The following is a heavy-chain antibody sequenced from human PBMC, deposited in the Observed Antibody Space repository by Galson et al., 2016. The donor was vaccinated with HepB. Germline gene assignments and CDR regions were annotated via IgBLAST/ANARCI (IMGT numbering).Heavy chain of an antibody. J-gene: IGHJ5*02. V-gene: IGHV4-61*03. CDR3: ARGHDYCPTNWFDP. CDR2: SYHSGST. D-gene: IGHD2-15*01. CDR1: GGSVSSGSFY. Sequence: SETLSLTCNVSGGSVSSGSFYWTWIRKPPGKGLEWLGYSYHSGSTRYSPSLEGRLTISLDTSKNHLSLKLTSVTAADTAAYYCARGHDYCPTNWFDPWGQGILVTGSS.